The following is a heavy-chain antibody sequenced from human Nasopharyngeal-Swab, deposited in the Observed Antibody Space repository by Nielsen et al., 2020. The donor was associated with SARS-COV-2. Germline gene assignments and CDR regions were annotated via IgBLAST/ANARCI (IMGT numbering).Heavy chain of an antibody. Sequence: GGSLRLSCAAPGFTFSSYWMSWVRQAPGKGLEWVANIKQDGSEKYYVDSVKGRFTISRDNAKNSLYLQMNSLRAEDTAVYYCAREWRERGLGSSGSRPQANAFDIWGQGTMVTVSS. CDR3: AREWRERGLGSSGSRPQANAFDI. V-gene: IGHV3-7*01. CDR2: IKQDGSEK. CDR1: GFTFSSYW. J-gene: IGHJ3*02. D-gene: IGHD1-26*01.